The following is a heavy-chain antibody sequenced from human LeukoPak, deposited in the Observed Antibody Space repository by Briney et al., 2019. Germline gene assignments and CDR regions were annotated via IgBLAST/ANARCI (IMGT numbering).Heavy chain of an antibody. D-gene: IGHD1-26*01. CDR2: IDKKVKGYAT. CDR3: TRDSGTYNWFDP. V-gene: IGHV3-73*01. Sequence: GGSLRLSCAASGFTFSVSAIHWVPQTSREGLEWVGQIDKKVKGYATTPAYAASVKGRFTISRDDSINTAYLQMKSLKSEDTALYYCTRDSGTYNWFDPWGQGTLVTVCS. CDR1: GFTFSVSA. J-gene: IGHJ5*02.